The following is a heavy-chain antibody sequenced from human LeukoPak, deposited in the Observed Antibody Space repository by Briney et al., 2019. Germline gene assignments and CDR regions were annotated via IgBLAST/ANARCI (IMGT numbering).Heavy chain of an antibody. J-gene: IGHJ4*02. CDR2: IYTGGST. Sequence: PSETPSLTCTVSGGSISSYYWSWIRQPAGKGLEWIGRIYTGGSTNYNPSFQSRVTLSVDTSKNQFSLKLTSVTAADTAVYYCARGVVRGEYDYWGQGTLVTVSS. V-gene: IGHV4-4*07. D-gene: IGHD3-10*01. CDR3: ARGVVRGEYDY. CDR1: GGSISSYY.